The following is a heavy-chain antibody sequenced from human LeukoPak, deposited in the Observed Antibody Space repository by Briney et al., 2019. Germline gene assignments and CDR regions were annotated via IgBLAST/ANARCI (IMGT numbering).Heavy chain of an antibody. CDR3: AKDQGYSSSWYPTPGFDY. Sequence: GGSLRLSCAASGFPLSSSGMHWVRQAPGKGLEWVAVISYDGSNKYYADSVEGRFTISRDHSKNTLYLQMNSLRADYTAVYYCAKDQGYSSSWYPTPGFDYWGQGTLVTVSS. V-gene: IGHV3-30*18. D-gene: IGHD6-13*01. CDR1: GFPLSSSG. CDR2: ISYDGSNK. J-gene: IGHJ4*02.